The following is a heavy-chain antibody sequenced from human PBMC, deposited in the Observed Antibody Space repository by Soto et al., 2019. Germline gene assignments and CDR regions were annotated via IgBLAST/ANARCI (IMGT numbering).Heavy chain of an antibody. D-gene: IGHD6-13*01. CDR2: ISAST. CDR3: AIRMYSTRWYYLDY. J-gene: IGHJ4*02. Sequence: EMQLLESGGGLVQAGGSMRLSCAASGFTVSSYALNWVRQAPGKGLEWVSGISASTYYADSVKGRFTISRDTSKNTLYLQMTSRRAEHTAIYFCAIRMYSTRWYYLDYWGQGTLVTVSS. CDR1: GFTVSSYA. V-gene: IGHV3-23*01.